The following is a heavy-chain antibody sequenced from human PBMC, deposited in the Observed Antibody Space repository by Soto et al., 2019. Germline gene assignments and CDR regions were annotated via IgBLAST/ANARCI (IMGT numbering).Heavy chain of an antibody. V-gene: IGHV3-48*01. Sequence: GGSLRLSCAASAFTFSGYSMNWVRQAPGKGLEWVSYITSGSSTTYYVDSVKGRFTISRDNSKNSLYLQMNSLRAEDTAVYYCAKDRMTTYVEGFDIWGQGTMVTVSS. J-gene: IGHJ3*02. D-gene: IGHD3-16*01. CDR2: ITSGSSTT. CDR3: AKDRMTTYVEGFDI. CDR1: AFTFSGYS.